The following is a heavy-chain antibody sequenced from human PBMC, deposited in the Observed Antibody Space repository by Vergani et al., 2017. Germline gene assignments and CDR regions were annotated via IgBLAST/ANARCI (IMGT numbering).Heavy chain of an antibody. V-gene: IGHV3-9*01. CDR2: ISWNSGSI. CDR3: AKASRADFWSGYRTFDY. Sequence: EVQLVESGGGLVKPGGSLRLSCAASGFTFDDYAMHWVRQAPGKGLEWVSGISWNSGSIGYADSVKGRFTISRDNAKNSLYLQMNSLRAEDTALYYCAKASRADFWSGYRTFDYWGQGTLVTVSS. J-gene: IGHJ4*02. CDR1: GFTFDDYA. D-gene: IGHD3-3*01.